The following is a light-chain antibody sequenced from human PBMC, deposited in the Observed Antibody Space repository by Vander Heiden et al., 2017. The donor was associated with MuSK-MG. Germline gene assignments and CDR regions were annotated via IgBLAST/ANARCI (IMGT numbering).Light chain of an antibody. CDR1: QSVSTN. V-gene: IGKV3-15*01. CDR2: GAS. Sequence: EVVMTQSPATLSVSPGERATLSCRASQSVSTNLAWYQQRPGQAPRLLIPGASTRATGIPARFSGSGSGTEFTLTISSLQSEDFAVYYCQQYNRWPPGRTFGQGTKVEIK. CDR3: QQYNRWPPGRT. J-gene: IGKJ1*01.